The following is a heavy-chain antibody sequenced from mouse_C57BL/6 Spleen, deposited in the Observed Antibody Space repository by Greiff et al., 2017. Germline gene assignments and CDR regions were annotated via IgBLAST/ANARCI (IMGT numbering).Heavy chain of an antibody. CDR1: GYTFTGYW. V-gene: IGHV1-9*01. Sequence: QVQLQQSGAELMKPGASVKLSCKATGYTFTGYWIEWVKQRPGHGLEWIGEILPGSGSTNYSEKFKGKATFTADTSSNTAYMQLSSLTTEDSAIYYCARSRYFFDYWGQGTTLTVSS. CDR3: ARSRYFFDY. D-gene: IGHD1-1*01. CDR2: ILPGSGST. J-gene: IGHJ2*01.